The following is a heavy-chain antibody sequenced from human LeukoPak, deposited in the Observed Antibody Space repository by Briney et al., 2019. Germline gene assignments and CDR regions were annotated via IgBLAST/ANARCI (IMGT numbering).Heavy chain of an antibody. V-gene: IGHV4-39*01. J-gene: IGHJ4*02. CDR3: VRTAGYFDY. D-gene: IGHD6-25*01. Sequence: SETLSLTCTVSGGSISSSSHYWGWIRQPPGKGLEWIGSIPYSENTYYNPSLKSRVTISVDTSKNQFSLKLSSLTAADTAVYYCVRTAGYFDYWGQGTLVTVSS. CDR1: GGSISSSSHY. CDR2: IPYSENT.